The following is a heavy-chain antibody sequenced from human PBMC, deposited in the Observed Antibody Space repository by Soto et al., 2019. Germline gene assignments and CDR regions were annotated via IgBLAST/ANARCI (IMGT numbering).Heavy chain of an antibody. J-gene: IGHJ6*02. V-gene: IGHV5-10-1*01. CDR1: GYSFTSYW. Sequence: EVQLVQSGAEVKKPGESLRISCKGSGYSFTSYWISWVRQMPGKGLEWMGRIDPSDSYTNYSPSFQGHVTISADKSISTAYLQWSSLQASDTAMYYCARPLMVRGIDYGMAVWGQGTTVTVSS. CDR3: ARPLMVRGIDYGMAV. CDR2: IDPSDSYT. D-gene: IGHD3-10*01.